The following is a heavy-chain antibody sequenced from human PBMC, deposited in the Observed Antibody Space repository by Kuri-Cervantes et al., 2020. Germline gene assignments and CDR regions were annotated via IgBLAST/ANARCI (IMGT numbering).Heavy chain of an antibody. V-gene: IGHV1-2*02. Sequence: ASVKVSCKASGYTFTGYYMHWVRQAPGQGLEWMGWINPNSGGTNYAQKFQGRVTMTRDTSISTAYMELSSLRSEDTAVYYCAIDDSSGYRGDYWGQGTLVTVSS. CDR2: INPNSGGT. CDR1: GYTFTGYY. J-gene: IGHJ4*02. D-gene: IGHD3-22*01. CDR3: AIDDSSGYRGDY.